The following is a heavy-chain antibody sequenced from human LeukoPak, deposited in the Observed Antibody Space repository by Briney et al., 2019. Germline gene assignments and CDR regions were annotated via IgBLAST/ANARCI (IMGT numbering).Heavy chain of an antibody. J-gene: IGHJ4*02. D-gene: IGHD3-22*01. CDR1: GGSFSGYY. CDR3: ARDLYRIVVVPHYFDY. CDR2: INHSGST. Sequence: SETLSLTCAFYGGSFSGYYWTWIRQPPGKGLEWMGEINHSGSTNYNPSLKSRVTISVDTSKNQFSLKLSSVTAADTAVYYCARDLYRIVVVPHYFDYWGQGTLVTVSS. V-gene: IGHV4-34*01.